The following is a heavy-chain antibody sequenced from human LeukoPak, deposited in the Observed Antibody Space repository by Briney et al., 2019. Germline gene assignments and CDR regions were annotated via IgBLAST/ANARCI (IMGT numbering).Heavy chain of an antibody. CDR3: AREPSYCSSTSCYRMFDP. CDR1: EGSISSNSYY. CDR2: IYYSGST. Sequence: SETLSLTCTVSEGSISSNSYYWGWIRQPPGKGLEWIGSIYYSGSTYYSPSLKSRVAISVDTSKNQFSLKLSSVTAADTAVYYCAREPSYCSSTSCYRMFDPWGQGTLVTVSS. V-gene: IGHV4-39*02. J-gene: IGHJ5*02. D-gene: IGHD2-2*01.